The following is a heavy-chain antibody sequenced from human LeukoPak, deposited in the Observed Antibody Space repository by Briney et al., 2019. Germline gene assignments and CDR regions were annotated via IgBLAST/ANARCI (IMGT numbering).Heavy chain of an antibody. CDR2: IKSRTDGGTT. V-gene: IGHV3-15*01. J-gene: IGHJ4*02. CDR1: GFIFSNAW. D-gene: IGHD3-16*01. CDR3: TADALGEPLN. Sequence: GGSLRLSCAASGFIFSNAWMSWVRQAPGKGLEWVGRIKSRTDGGTTDCAAPVKGRFTISRDDSKNTLYLQMNTLNIEDTAVYYCTADALGEPLNWGQGTLVTVSS.